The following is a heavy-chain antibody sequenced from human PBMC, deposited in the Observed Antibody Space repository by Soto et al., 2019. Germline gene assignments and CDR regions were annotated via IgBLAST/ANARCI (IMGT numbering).Heavy chain of an antibody. CDR3: ARWAPPHDY. V-gene: IGHV1-18*01. CDR1: GYTFASYG. Sequence: QVQLVQSGAEVKKPGASVKVSCKASGYTFASYGITWVRQAPGQGLEWMGWISAYTGNTNYARKLQGRVTMTTDTSTSIGCMAPVSLSVYDTVVYYCARWAPPHDYWGQGTPVTVSS. J-gene: IGHJ4*02. CDR2: ISAYTGNT.